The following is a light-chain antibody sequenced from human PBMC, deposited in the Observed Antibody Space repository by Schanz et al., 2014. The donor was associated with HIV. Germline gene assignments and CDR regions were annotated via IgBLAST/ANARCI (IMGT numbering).Light chain of an antibody. CDR2: GVS. J-gene: IGLJ1*01. CDR1: SSDVGGYNY. Sequence: QSALTQPASVSGSPGQSITISCTGTSSDVGGYNYGSWYQQHPGKAPKLMIYGVSVRPSGVSHRFSGTKSDNTASLTISGLQAEDEADYYCASYTNSATFGFGTATKLTVL. CDR3: ASYTNSATFG. V-gene: IGLV2-14*03.